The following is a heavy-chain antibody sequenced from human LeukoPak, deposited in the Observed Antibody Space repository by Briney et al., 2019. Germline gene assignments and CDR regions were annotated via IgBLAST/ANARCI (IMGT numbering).Heavy chain of an antibody. V-gene: IGHV3-7*01. CDR1: GFTFSSYW. Sequence: PGGSLRLSCAASGFTFSSYWMSWVRQAPGKGLEWVANIKQDGSEKYYVDSVKGRFTISRDNAKNSLYLQMNSLRAEDTAVYYCARAPEYSGWYEVDYFDCWGQGTLVTVSS. CDR3: ARAPEYSGWYEVDYFDC. D-gene: IGHD6-19*01. J-gene: IGHJ4*02. CDR2: IKQDGSEK.